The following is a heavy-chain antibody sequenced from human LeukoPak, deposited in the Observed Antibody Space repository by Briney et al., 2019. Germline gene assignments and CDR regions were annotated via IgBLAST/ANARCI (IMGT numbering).Heavy chain of an antibody. CDR3: ARGPPGAYCGGDCLHYFDY. CDR1: GFTFSSYA. J-gene: IGHJ4*02. Sequence: PGRSLRLSCAASGFTFSSYAMHWVRQAPGKGLEWVAVISYDGSNKYYADSVKSRFTISRDNSKNKLYLQMNSLRAEDTAVYYCARGPPGAYCGGDCLHYFDYWGQGTLVTVSS. D-gene: IGHD2-21*02. V-gene: IGHV3-30-3*01. CDR2: ISYDGSNK.